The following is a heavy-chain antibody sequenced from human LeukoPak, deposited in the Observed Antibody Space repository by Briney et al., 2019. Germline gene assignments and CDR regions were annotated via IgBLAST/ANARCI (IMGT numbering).Heavy chain of an antibody. CDR3: TRRGEGGSYLDY. Sequence: PGGSLRLSCAASGFPFSSYSINWVRQAPGKGLEWVAVMWFDGSKIFYGDSVKGRFIVSRDNSKNTLYLQMNSLRVEDTAVYYCTRRGEGGSYLDYWGRGTLVSVSS. V-gene: IGHV3-33*08. CDR1: GFPFSSYS. CDR2: MWFDGSKI. D-gene: IGHD1-26*01. J-gene: IGHJ4*02.